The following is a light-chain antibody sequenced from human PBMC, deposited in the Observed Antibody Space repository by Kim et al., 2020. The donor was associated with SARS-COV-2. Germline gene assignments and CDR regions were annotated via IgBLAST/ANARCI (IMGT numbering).Light chain of an antibody. J-gene: IGLJ2*01. CDR2: SNN. Sequence: GQRVTISCSGSSSTVGSNNVTWYQQPPGTAPKLLIYSNNQRPSGVPDRFSGSKSGTSASLAISGLQSEDEADYYCAAWDDSLNGVVFGGGTQLTVL. V-gene: IGLV1-44*01. CDR1: SSTVGSNN. CDR3: AAWDDSLNGVV.